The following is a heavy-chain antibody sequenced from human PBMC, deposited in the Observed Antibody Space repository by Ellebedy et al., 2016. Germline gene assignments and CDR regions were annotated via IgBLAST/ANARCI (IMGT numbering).Heavy chain of an antibody. CDR2: MSIRYGNT. Sequence: GSLRLSXAVSGYSISSGYYWGWIRQPPGKGLEWIGSMSIRYGNTYYTSSLKSRVTVSVDRSKNHLSLKLNSVTAADTAVYYCASHMYYHDSGGYFSFDYWGQGILVTVSS. D-gene: IGHD3-22*01. CDR3: ASHMYYHDSGGYFSFDY. CDR1: GYSISSGYY. V-gene: IGHV4-38-2*01. J-gene: IGHJ4*02.